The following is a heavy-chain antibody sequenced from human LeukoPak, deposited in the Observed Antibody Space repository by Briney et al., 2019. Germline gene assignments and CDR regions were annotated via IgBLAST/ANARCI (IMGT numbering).Heavy chain of an antibody. CDR2: IYYSGST. J-gene: IGHJ4*02. V-gene: IGHV4-39*07. Sequence: SETLSLTCTVSGGSISSSSYYWGWIRQPPGKGLEWIGSIYYSGSTYYNPSLKSRVTISVDTSKNQFSLKLSSVTAADTAVYYCARGLRFGYYFDYWGQGTLVTVSS. D-gene: IGHD3-10*01. CDR1: GGSISSSSYY. CDR3: ARGLRFGYYFDY.